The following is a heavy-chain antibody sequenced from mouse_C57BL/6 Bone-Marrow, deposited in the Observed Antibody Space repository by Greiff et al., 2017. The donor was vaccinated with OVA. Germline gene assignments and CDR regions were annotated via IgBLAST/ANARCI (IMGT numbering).Heavy chain of an antibody. J-gene: IGHJ2*01. V-gene: IGHV1-55*01. CDR1: GYTFTSYW. Sequence: QVQLQQPGAELVKPGASVKMSCKASGYTFTSYWITWVKQRPGQGLEWIGDIYPGSGSTTYNEKFKSKATLTVDTSSSTAYMQLSSLTSEDSAVYYCARDYGSSYPYYFDYWGQGTTLTVSS. CDR3: ARDYGSSYPYYFDY. D-gene: IGHD1-1*01. CDR2: IYPGSGST.